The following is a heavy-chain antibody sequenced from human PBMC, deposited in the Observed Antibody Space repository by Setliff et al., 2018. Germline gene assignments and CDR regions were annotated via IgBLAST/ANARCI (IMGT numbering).Heavy chain of an antibody. CDR2: IGHTGSI. V-gene: IGHV4-38-2*02. CDR1: GYSISSGYI. CDR3: ARVRITPYCMDV. Sequence: PSETLSLTCTVSGYSISSGYIWGWIRQPPGKGLEWVGNIGHTGSINYNPSLKSRLTISRDTSKNQVSLKLNSVTATDTAVYYCARVRITPYCMDVWGKGTTVTVSS. D-gene: IGHD3-10*01. J-gene: IGHJ6*03.